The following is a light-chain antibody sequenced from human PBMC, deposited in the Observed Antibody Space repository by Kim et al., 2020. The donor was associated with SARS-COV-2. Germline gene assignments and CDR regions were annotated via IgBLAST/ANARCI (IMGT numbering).Light chain of an antibody. Sequence: ASEEDRVTITCRASQNIRSYLAWYQQKPGKAPSLLIYAASTLQIGVPPRFSGSESGTEFTITISSLQPEDFATYYCQQLSSYPRTFGGGTKVDIK. CDR3: QQLSSYPRT. CDR1: QNIRSY. J-gene: IGKJ4*01. V-gene: IGKV1-9*01. CDR2: AAS.